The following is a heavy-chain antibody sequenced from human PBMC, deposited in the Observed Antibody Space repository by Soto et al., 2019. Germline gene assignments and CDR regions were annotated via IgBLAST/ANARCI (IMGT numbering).Heavy chain of an antibody. V-gene: IGHV3-23*01. CDR3: ATMNGYFEY. CDR1: GFRFRSYS. Sequence: GGSLRLSSADSGFRFRSYSMSWVRQTPGKGLEWVAAITATGDRTYYADSVTGRFTISRDNSKKTHYLQMTSLRAEDTAMYYCATMNGYFEYWGQGTPVTVSS. CDR2: ITATGDRT. D-gene: IGHD3-22*01. J-gene: IGHJ4*02.